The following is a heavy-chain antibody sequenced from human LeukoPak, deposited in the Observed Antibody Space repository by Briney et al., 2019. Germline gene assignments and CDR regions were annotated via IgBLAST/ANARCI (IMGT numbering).Heavy chain of an antibody. D-gene: IGHD5-12*01. Sequence: ASVKVSCKASGYTFTGYYMHWVRQAPGQGLEWMGWINPNSGGTNYAQKFQGRVTMTRDTSISTAYMELSRLRSDDTAVYYCARDRGVRGYSGYDYFWWFDPWGQGTLVTVSS. CDR3: ARDRGVRGYSGYDYFWWFDP. CDR1: GYTFTGYY. CDR2: INPNSGGT. J-gene: IGHJ5*02. V-gene: IGHV1-2*02.